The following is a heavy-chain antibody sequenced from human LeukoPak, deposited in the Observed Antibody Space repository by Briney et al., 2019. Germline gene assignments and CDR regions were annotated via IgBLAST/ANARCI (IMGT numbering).Heavy chain of an antibody. CDR3: AKPQEADLWVPDY. V-gene: IGHV3-30*02. CDR1: AFTFSSYG. CDR2: IRYDGDNK. Sequence: GGSLRLSCAASAFTFSSYGMHWVRQAPGKGLEWVAFIRYDGDNKYYADSVKGQFTISRDNSKNTLYLEMNSLIPEDTALYYCAKPQEADLWVPDYWGQGTLVTVSS. D-gene: IGHD3-3*01. J-gene: IGHJ4*02.